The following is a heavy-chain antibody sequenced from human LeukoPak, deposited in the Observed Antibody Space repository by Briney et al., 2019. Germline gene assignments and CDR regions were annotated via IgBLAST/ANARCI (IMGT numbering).Heavy chain of an antibody. D-gene: IGHD2-8*01. J-gene: IGHJ4*02. CDR3: ARDYNGGEDFDY. CDR2: IDSGGGKI. Sequence: GGSLRLSCIASGFTFSIYEMNWVRQAPGKGLEWISFIDSGGGKILYADSVKGRFTTSRDDAKNSLHLEMNSLRVDDTAIYYCARDYNGGEDFDYWGQGTLVTVSS. V-gene: IGHV3-48*03. CDR1: GFTFSIYE.